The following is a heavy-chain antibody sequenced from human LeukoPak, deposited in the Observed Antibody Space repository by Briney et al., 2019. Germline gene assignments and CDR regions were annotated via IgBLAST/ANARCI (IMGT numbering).Heavy chain of an antibody. CDR2: IYYSGST. V-gene: IGHV4-30-4*08. D-gene: IGHD4-17*01. CDR1: GGSISSGDYY. CDR3: ARARGGYGDYGSWFDP. Sequence: SQTLSLTCTVSGGSISSGDYYWSWIRQPPGKGLEWIGYIYYSGSTNYNPFLKSRVTISVDISKNQFSLNLSSVTAADTAVYYCARARGGYGDYGSWFDPWGQGTLVPVSS. J-gene: IGHJ5*02.